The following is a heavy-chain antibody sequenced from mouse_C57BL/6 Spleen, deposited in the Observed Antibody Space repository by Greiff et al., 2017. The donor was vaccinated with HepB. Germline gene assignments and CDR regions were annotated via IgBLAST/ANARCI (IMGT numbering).Heavy chain of an antibody. CDR2: IYPGDGDT. CDR1: GYAFSSSW. CDR3: ARKGDGSSYDWYFDV. J-gene: IGHJ1*03. D-gene: IGHD1-1*01. Sequence: VQLQQSGPELVKPGASVKISCKASGYAFSSSWMNWVKQRPGKGLEWIGRIYPGDGDTNYNGKFKGKATLTADKSSSTAYMQLSSLTSEDSAVYFCARKGDGSSYDWYFDVWGTGTTVTVSS. V-gene: IGHV1-82*01.